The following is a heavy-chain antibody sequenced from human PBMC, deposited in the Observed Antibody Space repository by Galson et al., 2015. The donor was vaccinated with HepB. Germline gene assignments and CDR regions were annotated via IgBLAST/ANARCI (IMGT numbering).Heavy chain of an antibody. Sequence: ETLSLTCSVSGASVGSLNSYWGWIRQPPGKGLEWIGSIYYSGTTYYNPSLKSRVTILFDTSKNQFYLKLSSVTAADTAVYYCAGDQYRSSWYKSWGQGTLVTVSS. CDR3: AGDQYRSSWYKS. V-gene: IGHV4-39*01. CDR1: GASVGSLNSY. D-gene: IGHD6-13*01. J-gene: IGHJ5*02. CDR2: IYYSGTT.